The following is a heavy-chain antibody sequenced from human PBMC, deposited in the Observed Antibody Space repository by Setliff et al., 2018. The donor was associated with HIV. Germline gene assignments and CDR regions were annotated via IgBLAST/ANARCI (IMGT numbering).Heavy chain of an antibody. CDR1: GYTFTNYY. J-gene: IGHJ4*02. CDR3: AREGQVVVTAKGFDY. V-gene: IGHV1-46*01. CDR2: VNTVGGGA. D-gene: IGHD2-15*01. Sequence: GASVKVFCKTSGYTFTNYYMHWMRQAPGQGLEWMGVVNTVGGGASYAQKFQGRLTVTRDTSTSTVYMELSSLRSEDTAVYYCAREGQVVVTAKGFDYWGLGTLVTVSS.